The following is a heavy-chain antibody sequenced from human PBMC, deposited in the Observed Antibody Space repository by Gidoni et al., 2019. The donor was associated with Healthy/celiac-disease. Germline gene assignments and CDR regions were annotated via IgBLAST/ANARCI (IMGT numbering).Heavy chain of an antibody. D-gene: IGHD4-17*01. CDR1: GGSISSSSYY. J-gene: IGHJ3*02. CDR2: IYYSGST. CDR3: ARHKTTVTTSAFDI. V-gene: IGHV4-39*01. Sequence: QLQLQESGPGLVQPSETLSLTCTVSGGSISSSSYYWRWIRQPPGKGLEWIGSIYYSGSTYYNPSLKSRVTISVDTSKNQFSLKLSSVTAADTAVYYCARHKTTVTTSAFDIWGQGTMVTVSS.